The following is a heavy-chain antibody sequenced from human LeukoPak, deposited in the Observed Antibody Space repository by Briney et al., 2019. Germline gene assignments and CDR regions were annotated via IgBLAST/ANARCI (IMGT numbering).Heavy chain of an antibody. CDR1: GGSISSYY. CDR3: AVGTTGTKSVFDAFDI. CDR2: IYTSGST. J-gene: IGHJ3*02. Sequence: SETLSLTCTVSGGSISSYYWSWIRQPAGKGLEWIGRIYTSGSTNYNPSLKSRVTMSVDTSKNQFSLKLSSVTAADTAVYYCAVGTTGTKSVFDAFDIWGQGTMVTVSS. D-gene: IGHD1-1*01. V-gene: IGHV4-4*07.